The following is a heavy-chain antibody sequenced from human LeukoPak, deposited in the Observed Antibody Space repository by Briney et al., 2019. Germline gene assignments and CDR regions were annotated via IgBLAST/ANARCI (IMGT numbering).Heavy chain of an antibody. J-gene: IGHJ6*02. CDR1: GFTFSSYA. D-gene: IGHD1-1*01. Sequence: PGGSLRLSCAASGFTFSSYAMHWVRQAPGKGLEWVAVISYDGSNKYYADSVKGRFTISRDNSKNTLYLQMNSLRAEDTAVYYCARDGAVRGDGTPTYYYYGMDVWGQGTTVTVSS. CDR3: ARDGAVRGDGTPTYYYYGMDV. CDR2: ISYDGSNK. V-gene: IGHV3-30*04.